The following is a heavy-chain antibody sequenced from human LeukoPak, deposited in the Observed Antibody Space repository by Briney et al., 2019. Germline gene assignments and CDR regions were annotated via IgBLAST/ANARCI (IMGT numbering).Heavy chain of an antibody. CDR3: TRVGYCATTSCRTAFDI. CDR1: GFTFSTYW. V-gene: IGHV3-74*01. D-gene: IGHD2-2*01. J-gene: IGHJ3*02. CDR2: INTDGSIT. Sequence: GGSLRLSCAVSGFTFSTYWMHWVRQVAGKGLVWVSRINTDGSITNYADSVKGRFTISRDNAKNTLYLQMNSLRAEDTAVYYCTRVGYCATTSCRTAFDIWGQGTMVTVSS.